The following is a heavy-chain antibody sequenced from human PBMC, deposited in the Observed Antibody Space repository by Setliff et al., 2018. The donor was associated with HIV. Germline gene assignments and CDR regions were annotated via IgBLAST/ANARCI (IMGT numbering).Heavy chain of an antibody. D-gene: IGHD2-21*01. CDR1: GFTFRNYK. J-gene: IGHJ4*02. Sequence: GGSLRLSCAASGFTFRNYKFNWVRQAPGRGLEWVSSISIGSGGAIDYADSVQGRFTISRDNSKNSLYLQMNSLRVEDTAVYYCATDPRRLSYWGQGTLVTVSS. CDR3: ATDPRRLSY. V-gene: IGHV3-48*03. CDR2: ISIGSGGAI.